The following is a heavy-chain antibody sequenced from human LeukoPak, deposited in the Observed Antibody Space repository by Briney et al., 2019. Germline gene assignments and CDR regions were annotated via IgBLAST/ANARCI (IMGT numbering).Heavy chain of an antibody. V-gene: IGHV3-48*03. CDR1: GFTFSNYE. CDR3: ARDSAGYSSN. J-gene: IGHJ3*01. Sequence: GGSLRLSCAASGFTFSNYEMNWVRQAPGKGLEWVSYISSSGNTIYYSDSVKGRFTISRDNAKNSLYLQMNSLRAEDTAVYYCARDSAGYSSNWGQGTMVTVSS. D-gene: IGHD6-13*01. CDR2: ISSSGNTI.